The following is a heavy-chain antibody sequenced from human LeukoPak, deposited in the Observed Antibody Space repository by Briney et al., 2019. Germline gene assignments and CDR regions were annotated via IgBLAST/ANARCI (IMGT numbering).Heavy chain of an antibody. J-gene: IGHJ6*03. CDR3: ARSPGTAMEYYYYYMDV. V-gene: IGHV3-64*01. CDR2: ISSNGGST. CDR1: GFTFSSYA. Sequence: GGPLRLSCAASGFTFSSYAMHWVRQAPGKGLEYVSAISSNGGSTYYANSVKGRFTISRDNSKNTLYLQMGSLRAEDMAVYCCARSPGTAMEYYYYYMDVWGKGTTVTVSS. D-gene: IGHD5-18*01.